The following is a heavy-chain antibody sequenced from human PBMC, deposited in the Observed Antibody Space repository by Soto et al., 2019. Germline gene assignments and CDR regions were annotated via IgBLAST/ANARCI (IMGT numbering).Heavy chain of an antibody. V-gene: IGHV2-5*02. CDR1: GFSLDTDGVG. J-gene: IGHJ5*02. CDR2: IYWDGDQ. D-gene: IGHD2-15*01. CDR3: VHKPTVMVAATSTWFDH. Sequence: QITLKESAPTLVKPTQTLTLTCAFSGFSLDTDGVGVGWIRQPPGKALEWLALIYWDGDQRYNPSLKNRLTITKDTSNNQVVLTMTNMAPVDTATYFCVHKPTVMVAATSTWFDHWGQGTLVTVSS.